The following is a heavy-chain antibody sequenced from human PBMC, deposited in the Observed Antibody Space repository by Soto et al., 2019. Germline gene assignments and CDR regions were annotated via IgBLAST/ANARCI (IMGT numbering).Heavy chain of an antibody. D-gene: IGHD2-8*02. Sequence: QVQLQQWGAGLLKPSETLSLTCAVYGGSFSGYYWTWIRQPPGTGLEWIGEINHSGSTNYNPSLKSRVTESVATSKNQFSLKLTSVTAADTAVYYCARDKITGLFDYWGQGTLVTVSS. CDR2: INHSGST. CDR1: GGSFSGYY. V-gene: IGHV4-34*01. CDR3: ARDKITGLFDY. J-gene: IGHJ4*02.